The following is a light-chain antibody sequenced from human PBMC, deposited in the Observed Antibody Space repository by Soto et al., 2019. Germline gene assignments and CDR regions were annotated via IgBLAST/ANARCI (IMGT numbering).Light chain of an antibody. V-gene: IGKV3-11*02. CDR3: QQVTDWPPQWT. CDR2: DAS. CDR1: QSISSY. Sequence: EVVLTHSPDTLSLPPGERATLSCRTSQSISSYLAWYQQKPGQAPRVVICDASGRAAGIPARFSGSGSGRDLTLTMSWLEPEDFAVYYCQQVTDWPPQWTFGQGTKVDIK. J-gene: IGKJ1*01.